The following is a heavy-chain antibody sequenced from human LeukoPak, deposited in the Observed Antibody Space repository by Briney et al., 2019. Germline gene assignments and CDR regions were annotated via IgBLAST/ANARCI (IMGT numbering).Heavy chain of an antibody. V-gene: IGHV3-11*01. CDR3: ARFRSGSASVFNY. CDR2: IGSRGGPI. J-gene: IGHJ4*02. D-gene: IGHD3-10*01. CDR1: GFTFSDYY. Sequence: PGGSLRLSCAASGFTFSDYYMSWIRQAPGKGLEWVSYIGSRGGPIYYSDSVKGRFTISRDNAMNSLFLQIDSLRADDTAVYYCARFRSGSASVFNYWGQGTLVTVSS.